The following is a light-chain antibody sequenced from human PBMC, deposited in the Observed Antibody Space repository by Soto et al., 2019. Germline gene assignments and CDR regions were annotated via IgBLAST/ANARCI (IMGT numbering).Light chain of an antibody. V-gene: IGKV3-15*01. CDR1: QSVSSY. CDR2: GAT. J-gene: IGKJ1*01. Sequence: EIVFTQSPVTLSLSPVERATLSCRASQSVSSYLAWYQQKPGQAPRLLIHGATTRATGIPARFSGSGSGTEFTLTISSLQSEDFAVYYCQQYNNWPRTFGQGTKVDIK. CDR3: QQYNNWPRT.